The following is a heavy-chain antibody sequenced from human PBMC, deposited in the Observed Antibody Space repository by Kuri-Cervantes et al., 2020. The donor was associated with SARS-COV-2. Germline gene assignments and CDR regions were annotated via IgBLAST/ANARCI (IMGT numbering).Heavy chain of an antibody. CDR3: TRDDFWSGYYSY. Sequence: GESLKSSCAASGFTFSSYGMPWVRQAPGKGLEWVAVISYDGSNKYYADSVKGRFTISRDNSKNTLYLQMNSLRAEDTAVYYCTRDDFWSGYYSYWGQGTLVTVSS. CDR2: ISYDGSNK. J-gene: IGHJ4*02. CDR1: GFTFSSYG. D-gene: IGHD3-3*01. V-gene: IGHV3-30*03.